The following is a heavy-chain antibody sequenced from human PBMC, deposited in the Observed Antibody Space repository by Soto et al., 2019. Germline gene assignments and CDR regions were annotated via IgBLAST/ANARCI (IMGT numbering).Heavy chain of an antibody. D-gene: IGHD6-13*01. Sequence: GGSLRLSCAASGVTFSSYAMSWVRQAPGKGLEWVSAISGSGGSTYYADSVKGRFTISRDNSKNTLYLQMNSLRAEDTAVYYCAKVNDPGYSSSWYLPDYYYGMDVWGQGTTVTVSS. J-gene: IGHJ6*02. CDR3: AKVNDPGYSSSWYLPDYYYGMDV. V-gene: IGHV3-23*01. CDR2: ISGSGGST. CDR1: GVTFSSYA.